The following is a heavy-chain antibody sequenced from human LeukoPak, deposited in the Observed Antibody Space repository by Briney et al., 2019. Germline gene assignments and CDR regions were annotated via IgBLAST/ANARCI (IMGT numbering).Heavy chain of an antibody. Sequence: PGGSLRLSCAASGFTFSSYAMHWVRQAPGKGLEWVAVISYDGSNKNYADSVKGRFTISRDNSKNTLYLQMNSLRAEDTAVYYCARGYDILTGYYFDYWGQGTLVTVSS. CDR3: ARGYDILTGYYFDY. V-gene: IGHV3-30*14. J-gene: IGHJ4*02. D-gene: IGHD3-9*01. CDR1: GFTFSSYA. CDR2: ISYDGSNK.